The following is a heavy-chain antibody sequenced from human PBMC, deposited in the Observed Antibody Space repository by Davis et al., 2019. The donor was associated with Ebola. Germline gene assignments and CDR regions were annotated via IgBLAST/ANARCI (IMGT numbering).Heavy chain of an antibody. CDR2: IWYDGSNK. CDR3: ARDGDSGWYLYYYYYYGMDV. V-gene: IGHV3-30*19. J-gene: IGHJ6*02. D-gene: IGHD6-19*01. CDR1: GFTFSSYG. Sequence: SLKISCAASGFTFSSYGMHWVRQAPGKGLEWVAVIWYDGSNKYYADSVKGRFTISRDNSKNTLYLQMNSLRAEDTAVYYCARDGDSGWYLYYYYYYGMDVWGQGTTVTVSS.